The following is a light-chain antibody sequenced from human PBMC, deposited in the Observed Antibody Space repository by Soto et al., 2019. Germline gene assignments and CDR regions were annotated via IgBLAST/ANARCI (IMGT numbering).Light chain of an antibody. CDR3: QQSSSTPTWT. CDR1: QSISSY. J-gene: IGKJ1*01. V-gene: IGKV1-39*01. CDR2: AAS. Sequence: DIQMTQSPSSLSASVGDRVTITCRASQSISSYLNWYQQKPGRAPNLLIYAASSLQSGVPSRFXGSGSGTDFTLTISNLQPEDFAAYYCQQSSSTPTWTFGQGTNVEIK.